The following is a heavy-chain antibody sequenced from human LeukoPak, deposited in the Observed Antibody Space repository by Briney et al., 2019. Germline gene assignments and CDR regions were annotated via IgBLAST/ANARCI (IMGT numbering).Heavy chain of an antibody. D-gene: IGHD6-13*01. J-gene: IGHJ5*02. CDR3: ARQGRAAAGTYKTNWFDP. CDR2: IYPGDSDT. V-gene: IGHV5-51*01. CDR1: GYSFTSYW. Sequence: GESLKISCKGSGYSFTSYWIGWVRPMPGKGLEWMGIIYPGDSDTRYSPSFQGQVTISADKSISTAYLQWSSLKASDTAMYYCARQGRAAAGTYKTNWFDPWGQGTLVTVSS.